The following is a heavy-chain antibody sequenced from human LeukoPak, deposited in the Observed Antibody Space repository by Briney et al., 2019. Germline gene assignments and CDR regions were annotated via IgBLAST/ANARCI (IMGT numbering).Heavy chain of an antibody. V-gene: IGHV4-39*01. CDR2: IYYSGST. D-gene: IGHD6-6*01. CDR1: GGSISSSSYY. CDR3: ARQIGEQLVSYYYYMDV. J-gene: IGHJ6*03. Sequence: SETLSLTCTVSGGSISSSSYYWGWIRQPPGKGLEWIGSIYYSGSTYYNPSLKSRVTISADTSKNQFSLKLSSVTAADTAVYYCARQIGEQLVSYYYYMDVWGKGTTVTVSS.